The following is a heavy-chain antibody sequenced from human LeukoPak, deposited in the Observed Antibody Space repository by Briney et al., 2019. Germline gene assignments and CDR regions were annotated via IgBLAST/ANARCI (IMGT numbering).Heavy chain of an antibody. Sequence: ASVKVSCKASGYTFTSYDINWVRQAPGQGHEWMGWMNPNSGNTGYAQKFQGRVTMTRNTSISTAYMELSSLRSEDTAVYYCARADFWSGYYNGDAFDIWGQGTMVTVSS. CDR3: ARADFWSGYYNGDAFDI. CDR2: MNPNSGNT. D-gene: IGHD3-3*01. V-gene: IGHV1-8*01. CDR1: GYTFTSYD. J-gene: IGHJ3*02.